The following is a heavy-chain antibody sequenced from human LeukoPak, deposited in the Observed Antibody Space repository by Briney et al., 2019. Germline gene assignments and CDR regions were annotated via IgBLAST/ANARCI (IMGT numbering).Heavy chain of an antibody. CDR2: INHSGST. J-gene: IGHJ4*02. Sequence: PSETLSLTCAVYGGSFSGYYWSWIRQPPGKGLEWIGEINHSGSTNYNPSLKSRVTISVDTSKNQFSLKLSSVTAADTAVYYCVSGGYDILTGYYAYFDYWGQGTLVTVSS. V-gene: IGHV4-34*01. CDR3: VSGGYDILTGYYAYFDY. CDR1: GGSFSGYY. D-gene: IGHD3-9*01.